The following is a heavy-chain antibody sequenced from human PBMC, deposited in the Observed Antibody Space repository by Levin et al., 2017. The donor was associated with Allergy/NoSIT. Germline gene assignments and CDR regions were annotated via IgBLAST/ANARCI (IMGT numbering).Heavy chain of an antibody. V-gene: IGHV1-2*06. Sequence: PGESLKISCKASGYTFTGYYMHWVRQAPGQGLEWMGRINPNSGGTNYAQKFQGRVTMTRDTSISTAYMELSRLRSDDTAVYYCAGLWGITAANNWFDPWGQGTLVTVSS. CDR1: GYTFTGYY. J-gene: IGHJ5*02. CDR2: INPNSGGT. D-gene: IGHD6-13*01. CDR3: AGLWGITAANNWFDP.